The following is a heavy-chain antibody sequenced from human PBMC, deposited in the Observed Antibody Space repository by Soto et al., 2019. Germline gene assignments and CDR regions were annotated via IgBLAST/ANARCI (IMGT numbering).Heavy chain of an antibody. V-gene: IGHV1-69*11. Sequence: SVKVSCKASGNTLSSYAFTWLRQAPGKGFELMGTIIPILRTTEYEQKFQGRVTITADESTTTVYMELSGLTSGDTGIYFCARGYHPIPSFDFWGQGTLVTVSS. CDR1: GNTLSSYA. CDR3: ARGYHPIPSFDF. D-gene: IGHD2-15*01. J-gene: IGHJ4*02. CDR2: IIPILRTT.